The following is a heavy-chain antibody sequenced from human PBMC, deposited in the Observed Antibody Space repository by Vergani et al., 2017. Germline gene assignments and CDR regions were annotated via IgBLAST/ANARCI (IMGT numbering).Heavy chain of an antibody. CDR1: GGSFTSYH. D-gene: IGHD4-11*01. J-gene: IGHJ6*03. CDR2: IDHTGRP. Sequence: QVQLQQWGGGLLKPSETLSLTCVVNGGSFTSYHWTWIRQSPGEGLEWVGDIDHTGRPYYNPSLKSRLTMSVDKSRNQFSLTLNSVTATDTAIYFCARVNTETNCHLYYYYYMDVWGQGTAVTVS. CDR3: ARVNTETNCHLYYYYYMDV. V-gene: IGHV4-34*01.